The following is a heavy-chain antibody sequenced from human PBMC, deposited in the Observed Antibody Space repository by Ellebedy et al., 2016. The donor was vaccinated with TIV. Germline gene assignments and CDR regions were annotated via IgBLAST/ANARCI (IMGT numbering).Heavy chain of an antibody. CDR1: GFTFSSYS. CDR2: INSDGSST. V-gene: IGHV3-74*01. D-gene: IGHD4-17*01. CDR3: ASRPNGDYHFLDY. J-gene: IGHJ4*02. Sequence: PGGSLRLSCAASGFTFSSYSMHWVRQAPGKGLVWVSRINSDGSSTSYADSVKGRFTISRDSSKNTLYLQMNSLRVEDTAVYYCASRPNGDYHFLDYWGQGTLVTVSS.